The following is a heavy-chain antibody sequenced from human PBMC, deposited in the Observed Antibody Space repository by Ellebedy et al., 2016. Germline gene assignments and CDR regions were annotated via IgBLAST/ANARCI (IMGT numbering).Heavy chain of an antibody. V-gene: IGHV3-21*01. CDR3: ATEYYYSSSY. D-gene: IGHD3-10*01. Sequence: GESLKISCEASGSTFSTYTMNWVRQAPGKGLEWVSSIDPSGTSVYQPDSLRGRFTISRDNAKNSLYLQMSSLRVEDTAVYYCATEYYYSSSYWGQGTLVTVSS. CDR1: GSTFSTYT. CDR2: IDPSGTSV. J-gene: IGHJ4*02.